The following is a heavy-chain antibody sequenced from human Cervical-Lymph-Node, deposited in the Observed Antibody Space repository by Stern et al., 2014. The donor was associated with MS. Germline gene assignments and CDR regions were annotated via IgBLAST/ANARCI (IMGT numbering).Heavy chain of an antibody. D-gene: IGHD6-13*01. CDR2: IIPIFSAA. J-gene: IGHJ4*02. CDR1: GGTFSSYA. V-gene: IGHV1-69*18. CDR3: ARRSSGYSSHFGY. Sequence: VQLVESGAEVKKPGSSVKVSCKASGGTFSSYAISWVRQAPGQGLEWMGRIIPIFSAANYAQKFQGRVTITADESTSTAYMELSSLRSEDTAVYYCARRSSGYSSHFGYWGQGTLVTVSS.